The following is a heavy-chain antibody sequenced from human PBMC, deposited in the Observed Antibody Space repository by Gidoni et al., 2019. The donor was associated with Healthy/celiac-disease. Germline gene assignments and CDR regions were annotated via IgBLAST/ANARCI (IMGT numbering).Heavy chain of an antibody. Sequence: QVQLVQSGAEVKKPGASVKVSCKASGYTFTGYYMHWVRQAPGQGLEWMGWINPNSGGTNYAQKFQGWVTMTRDTSITTAYMELSRLRSDDTAVYYCARDKGSGSYPKYYFDYWGQGTLVTVSS. V-gene: IGHV1-2*04. CDR3: ARDKGSGSYPKYYFDY. D-gene: IGHD3-10*01. CDR2: INPNSGGT. CDR1: GYTFTGYY. J-gene: IGHJ4*02.